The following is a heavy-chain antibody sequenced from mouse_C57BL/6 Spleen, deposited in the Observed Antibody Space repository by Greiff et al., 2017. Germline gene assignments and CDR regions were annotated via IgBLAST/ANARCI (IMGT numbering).Heavy chain of an antibody. CDR3: AKGGTTTVGGGNY. CDR2: IYPGDGDT. CDR1: GYAFSSYW. D-gene: IGHD1-1*01. V-gene: IGHV1-80*01. J-gene: IGHJ2*01. Sequence: QVQLKESGAELVKPGASVKISCKASGYAFSSYWMNWVKQRPGKGLEWIGQIYPGDGDTNYNGKFKGKATLTADKSSSTAYMQLSSLTSEDSAVYFCAKGGTTTVGGGNYWGQGTTLTVSS.